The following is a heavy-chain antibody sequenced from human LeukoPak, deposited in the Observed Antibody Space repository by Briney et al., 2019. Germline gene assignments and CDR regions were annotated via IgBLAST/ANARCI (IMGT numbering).Heavy chain of an antibody. V-gene: IGHV4-4*07. Sequence: SETLSLTCTVSGGSFSIYYWSWIRQPAGKGLEWIGRTYTSGSTNYNPSLKSRVTMSVDTSKNQFSLKLSSVTAADTAVYYCARGPTTVTRAFDYWGQGTLVTVSS. CDR2: TYTSGST. J-gene: IGHJ4*02. CDR1: GGSFSIYY. CDR3: ARGPTTVTRAFDY. D-gene: IGHD4-17*01.